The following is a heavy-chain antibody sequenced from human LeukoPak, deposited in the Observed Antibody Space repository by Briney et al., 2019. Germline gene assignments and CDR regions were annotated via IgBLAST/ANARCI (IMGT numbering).Heavy chain of an antibody. CDR3: ARESPYDILTGSLHWEHRGDYYYMDV. J-gene: IGHJ6*03. Sequence: ASVKVSCKASGGTFSSYDISWVRQAPGQGLEWMGGIIPMFGTANYAQKFQGRVTISADKSTSTAYMELSSLRSEDTAVYYCARESPYDILTGSLHWEHRGDYYYMDVWGKGTTVTISS. V-gene: IGHV1-69*06. CDR1: GGTFSSYD. D-gene: IGHD3-9*01. CDR2: IIPMFGTA.